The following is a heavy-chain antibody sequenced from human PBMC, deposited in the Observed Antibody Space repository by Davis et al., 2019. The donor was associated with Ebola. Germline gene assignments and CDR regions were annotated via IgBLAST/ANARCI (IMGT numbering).Heavy chain of an antibody. V-gene: IGHV3-23*01. CDR2: ISGSGGST. J-gene: IGHJ4*02. D-gene: IGHD5-24*01. CDR1: GFTFSSYA. CDR3: AREMATVFFDY. Sequence: GESLKISCAASGFTFSSYAMSWVRQAPGKGLEWVSTISGSGGSTYYADSVKGRFTISRDNSKNTLYLQMNSLRAEDTAVYYCAREMATVFFDYWGQGTLVTVSS.